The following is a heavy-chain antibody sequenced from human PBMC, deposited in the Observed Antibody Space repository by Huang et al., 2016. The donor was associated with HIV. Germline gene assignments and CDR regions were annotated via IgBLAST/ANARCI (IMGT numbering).Heavy chain of an antibody. CDR1: GYTFTSYG. CDR2: SSASSGDN. D-gene: IGHD3-22*01. J-gene: IGHJ3*02. V-gene: IGHV1-18*01. CDR3: ARDPKYHRIGYYRQRRGIDI. Sequence: QIQLMQSGPELKQPGASVKVSCKASGYTFTSYGITWVRQAPGQGPEGMGWSSASSGDNEDAQKFQGRVTLTTDTATNIAYMELRSLRSDDTAKYYCARDPKYHRIGYYRQRRGIDIWGQGTMVIVSS.